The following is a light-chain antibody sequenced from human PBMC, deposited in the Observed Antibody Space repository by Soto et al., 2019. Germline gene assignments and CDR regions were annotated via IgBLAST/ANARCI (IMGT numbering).Light chain of an antibody. CDR3: CSYAAGSAPDV. CDR1: SSDVGGHNY. CDR2: EVT. J-gene: IGLJ1*01. Sequence: ALAQPASVSGSPGQSITISCTGTSSDVGGHNYVAWYQQHPGKAPKLMIYEVTNRPSGVSSRFSGSKSGNTASMTISGLQAEDEADYYCCSYAAGSAPDVFGTGSKGTVL. V-gene: IGLV2-14*01.